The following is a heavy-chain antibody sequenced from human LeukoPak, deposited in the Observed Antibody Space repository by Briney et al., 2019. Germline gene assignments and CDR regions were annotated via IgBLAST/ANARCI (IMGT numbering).Heavy chain of an antibody. CDR3: ARSGSRWLLDY. D-gene: IGHD5-24*01. CDR2: VRENGGDT. J-gene: IGHJ4*02. Sequence: GGSLRLSCAASEFTFSSYDMTWVRQAPGKGLEGVSAVRENGGDTYYAGSVKGRFTISRDNTKNILYLQMNSLRADDTAVYYCARSGSRWLLDYWGQGTLVTVSS. CDR1: EFTFSSYD. V-gene: IGHV3-23*01.